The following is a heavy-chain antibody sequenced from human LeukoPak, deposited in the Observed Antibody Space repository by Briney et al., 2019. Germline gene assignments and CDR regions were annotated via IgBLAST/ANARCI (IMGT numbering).Heavy chain of an antibody. CDR2: IFLSGST. J-gene: IGHJ4*02. Sequence: SETLSLTCTVSGSSISSYYWSWIRQPPGKGLEWIGYIFLSGSTKYNPSLQSRVTISIDASESQFSLRLNSVTAADTAVYYCARTEYYFDLWGRGTLVTVSS. CDR3: ARTEYYFDL. D-gene: IGHD3-10*01. V-gene: IGHV4-59*01. CDR1: GSSISSYY.